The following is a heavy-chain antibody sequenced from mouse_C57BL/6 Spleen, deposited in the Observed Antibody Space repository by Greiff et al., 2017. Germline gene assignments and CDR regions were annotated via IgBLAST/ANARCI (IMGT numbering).Heavy chain of an antibody. Sequence: EVQLKESGGGLVKPGGSLKLSCAASGFTFSDYGMHWVRQAPEKGLEWVAYISSGSSTIYYAETVKGRFTISRDNAKNTLCLQMASLRSEDTAMYYCARGITTVVATNFDYWGQGTTRTVSS. D-gene: IGHD1-1*01. J-gene: IGHJ2*01. CDR2: ISSGSSTI. CDR3: ARGITTVVATNFDY. CDR1: GFTFSDYG. V-gene: IGHV5-17*01.